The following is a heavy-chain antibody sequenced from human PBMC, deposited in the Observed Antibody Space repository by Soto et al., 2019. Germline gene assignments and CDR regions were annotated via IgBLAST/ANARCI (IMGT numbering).Heavy chain of an antibody. V-gene: IGHV3-53*01. J-gene: IGHJ5*02. CDR2: IWSAGLT. CDR3: ARELTPDL. CDR1: GFTFSSYE. Sequence: GGSLRLSCAASGFTFSSYEMNWVRQAPGKGLEWVSIIWSAGLTYYADSVRGRFTISRDISKNILFLQMNNLRAEDSAIYYCARELTPDLWGQGTLVTVSS.